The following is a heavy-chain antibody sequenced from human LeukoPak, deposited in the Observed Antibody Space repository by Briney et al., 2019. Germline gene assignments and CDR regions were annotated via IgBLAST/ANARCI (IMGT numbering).Heavy chain of an antibody. CDR3: ARGKYSSSWYYFDY. V-gene: IGHV1-69*04. CDR1: GCTLISYA. CDR2: IIPIFGIA. Sequence: SVNVSRQASGCTLISYAISWVRQAPGQGLEWMGRIIPIFGIANYAQKFQGRVTITADKSTSTAYMELSSLRSEDTAVYYCARGKYSSSWYYFDYWGQGTLVTVSS. J-gene: IGHJ4*02. D-gene: IGHD6-13*01.